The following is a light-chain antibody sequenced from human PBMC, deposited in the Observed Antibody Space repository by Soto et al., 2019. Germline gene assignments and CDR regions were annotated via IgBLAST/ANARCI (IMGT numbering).Light chain of an antibody. CDR1: QSVSSY. Sequence: EIVLTQSPATLSLSPGERVTLSCRASQSVSSYLAWYQQKPGQPPRLLIYDASSRATGLPARFSGSGSGTEFTLTISSLEPEDLAVYYCQQYSNWPPLTFGGGTKVEIK. J-gene: IGKJ4*01. CDR2: DAS. CDR3: QQYSNWPPLT. V-gene: IGKV3-11*01.